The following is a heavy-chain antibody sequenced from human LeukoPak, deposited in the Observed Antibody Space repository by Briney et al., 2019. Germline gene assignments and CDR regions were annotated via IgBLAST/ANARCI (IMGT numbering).Heavy chain of an antibody. CDR2: ISYDGSNK. CDR3: ARVMVTVTSFFDAFDI. CDR1: GFTFSSYA. Sequence: PGGSLRLSCAASGFTFSSYAMLWVRQAPGKGLEWVAVISYDGSNKYYADSVKGRFTISRDNSKNTLYLQMNSLRAEDTAVYYCARVMVTVTSFFDAFDIWGQGTMVTVSS. J-gene: IGHJ3*02. V-gene: IGHV3-30-3*01. D-gene: IGHD4-11*01.